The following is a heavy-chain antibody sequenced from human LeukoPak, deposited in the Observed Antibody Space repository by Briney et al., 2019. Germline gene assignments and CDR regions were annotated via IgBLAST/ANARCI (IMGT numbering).Heavy chain of an antibody. J-gene: IGHJ4*02. Sequence: GGSLRLSCAASGFTFSSYSMNWVRQAPGKGLEWVSSISSSSSYIYYADSVKGRFTISRDNAKNSLYLQMNSPRAEDTAVYYCARDLLRWELLLLFDYWGQGTLVTVSS. CDR3: ARDLLRWELLLLFDY. CDR1: GFTFSSYS. V-gene: IGHV3-21*01. CDR2: ISSSSSYI. D-gene: IGHD1-26*01.